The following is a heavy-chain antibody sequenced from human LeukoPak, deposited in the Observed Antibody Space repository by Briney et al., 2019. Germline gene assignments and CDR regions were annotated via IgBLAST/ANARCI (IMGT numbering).Heavy chain of an antibody. Sequence: ASVKVSCKASGYTFTSYGITWVRQAPGQGLEWMGWISGYNGNTNYAQTFQGRVTMTTDTSTSTAYMELRSLRSDDTAVYYCARDRLQTVPYYYYGMDVWGQGTTVTVSS. V-gene: IGHV1-18*01. D-gene: IGHD3-16*01. CDR2: ISGYNGNT. CDR1: GYTFTSYG. J-gene: IGHJ6*02. CDR3: ARDRLQTVPYYYYGMDV.